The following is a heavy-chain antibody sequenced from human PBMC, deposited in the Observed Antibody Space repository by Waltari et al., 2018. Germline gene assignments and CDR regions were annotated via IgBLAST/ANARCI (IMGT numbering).Heavy chain of an antibody. V-gene: IGHV3-30-3*01. CDR2: VSSDGADR. D-gene: IGHD6-13*01. CDR3: ARDNPYSSSWITFFDTFDI. Sequence: QVQLVESGGGVVQPGGSLRLSCTASGFRFSTSAMHWFPTAPGKGLEWVAVVSSDGADRRYSDSVQGRFTISRDKSKSTMYLQMDSLRAEDTAVYYCARDNPYSSSWITFFDTFDIWGQGTMVTVSS. J-gene: IGHJ3*02. CDR1: GFRFSTSA.